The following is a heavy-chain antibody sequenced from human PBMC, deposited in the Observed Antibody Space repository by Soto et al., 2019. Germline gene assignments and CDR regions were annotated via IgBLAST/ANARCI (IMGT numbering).Heavy chain of an antibody. V-gene: IGHV2-5*02. CDR1: GFSLSTSGVG. Sequence: QITLKESGPTLVKPTQTLTLTCTFSGFSLSTSGVGVGWIRQPPGKALEWLALIYWDDDKRYSPSLKSRLTITXDXXXXXXVLXXPXXXXXXXXXYXCAHRXXDFWSGYNWFDPWGQGTLVTVSS. J-gene: IGHJ5*02. D-gene: IGHD3-3*01. CDR3: AHRXXDFWSGYNWFDP. CDR2: IYWDDDK.